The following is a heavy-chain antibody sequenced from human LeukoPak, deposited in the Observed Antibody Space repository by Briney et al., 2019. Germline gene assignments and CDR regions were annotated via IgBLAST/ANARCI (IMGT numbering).Heavy chain of an antibody. Sequence: SETLSLTCTVSGGSISSYYWSWIRQPPGKGLEWIGSIYHSGSTYYNPSLKSRVTISVDTSKNQFSLKLSSVTAADTAVYYCARHGSNKGYYYYGMDVWGQGTTVTVSS. CDR3: ARHGSNKGYYYYGMDV. V-gene: IGHV4-59*08. D-gene: IGHD2-15*01. CDR2: IYHSGST. J-gene: IGHJ6*02. CDR1: GGSISSYY.